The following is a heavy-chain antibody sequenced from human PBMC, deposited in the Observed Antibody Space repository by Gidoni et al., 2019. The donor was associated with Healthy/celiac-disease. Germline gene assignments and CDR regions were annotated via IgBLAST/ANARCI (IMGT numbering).Heavy chain of an antibody. CDR2: LYCSGTT. D-gene: IGHD6-13*01. V-gene: IGHV4-39*01. CDR1: GGSISTSSYY. J-gene: IGHJ4*02. Sequence: QLQLQESGPGLVKPSETLSLPCTVSGGSISTSSYYWGWIRQPPGKGLEWIGSLYCSGTTYYNPSLKGRVTISVDTSKNQFSLKLSSVTAADTAVYYCARLIARRFDYWGQGTLVTVSS. CDR3: ARLIARRFDY.